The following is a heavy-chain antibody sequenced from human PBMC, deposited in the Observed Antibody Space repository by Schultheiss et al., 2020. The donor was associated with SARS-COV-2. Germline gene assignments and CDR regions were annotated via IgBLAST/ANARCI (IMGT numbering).Heavy chain of an antibody. D-gene: IGHD1-26*01. V-gene: IGHV4-31*03. CDR2: IYYSGST. Sequence: SETLSLTCTVSGGSISSGGYYWSWIRQHPGKGLERIGYIYYSGSTYYNPSLKSRVTISVDTSKNQFSLKLSTVTAADTAVYYCARDRMWEYGMDDWGQGTTVTVSS. CDR1: GGSISSGGYY. CDR3: ARDRMWEYGMDD. J-gene: IGHJ6*02.